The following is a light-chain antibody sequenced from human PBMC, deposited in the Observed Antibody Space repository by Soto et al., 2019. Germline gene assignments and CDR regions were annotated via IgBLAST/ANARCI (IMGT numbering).Light chain of an antibody. Sequence: QSVLTQPPSVSGAPGQRVTISCTGNSSNIGAGFDVHWYQQLPGIAPKLLIYANINRPSGVPDRFSCSKSGTSASLAITGLQAEDEADYHCQSYDSTLGGSRVFGGGTKLTVL. CDR2: ANI. CDR1: SSNIGAGFD. CDR3: QSYDSTLGGSRV. V-gene: IGLV1-40*01. J-gene: IGLJ3*02.